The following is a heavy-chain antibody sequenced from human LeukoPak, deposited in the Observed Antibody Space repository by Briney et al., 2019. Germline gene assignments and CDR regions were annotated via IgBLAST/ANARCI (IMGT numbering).Heavy chain of an antibody. CDR2: ISYGGGTK. J-gene: IGHJ6*03. CDR1: GFSFSDYY. Sequence: GGSLRLSCAASGFSFSDYYINWIRQAPGKGLEWVSYISYGGGTKHYADSVKGRFTVSRDNTKNSVILQMNRLRAEDTAVYYCVRGGQCSGGSCYADYFYYYMDVWGKGTTLSVSS. V-gene: IGHV3-11*04. D-gene: IGHD2-15*01. CDR3: VRGGQCSGGSCYADYFYYYMDV.